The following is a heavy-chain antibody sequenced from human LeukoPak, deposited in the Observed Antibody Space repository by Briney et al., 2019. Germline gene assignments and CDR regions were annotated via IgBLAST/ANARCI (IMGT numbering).Heavy chain of an antibody. J-gene: IGHJ3*02. D-gene: IGHD3-10*01. CDR1: GFTFSSYA. Sequence: PGGSLRLSCAASGFTFSSYAMSWVRQAPGKGLEWVSAISGSGGSTYYADSVKGRFTISRDNSRNTLYLQMNSLRAEDTALYYCAKVLYHRGYGGDDAFDIWGQGTMVTVSS. CDR3: AKVLYHRGYGGDDAFDI. V-gene: IGHV3-23*01. CDR2: ISGSGGST.